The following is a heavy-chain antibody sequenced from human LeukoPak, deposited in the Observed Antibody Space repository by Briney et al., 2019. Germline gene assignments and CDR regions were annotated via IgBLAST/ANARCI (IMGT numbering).Heavy chain of an antibody. J-gene: IGHJ6*02. V-gene: IGHV4-34*01. CDR3: ARDVCSSTSCYYYYGMDV. CDR2: INHSGST. D-gene: IGHD2-2*01. Sequence: SETLSLTCAVYGGSFSGYYWSWIRQPPGKGLEWIGEINHSGSTNYNPSLKSRVTISVDTSKNQFSLKLSSVTAADTAVYYCARDVCSSTSCYYYYGMDVWGQGTTVTVSS. CDR1: GGSFSGYY.